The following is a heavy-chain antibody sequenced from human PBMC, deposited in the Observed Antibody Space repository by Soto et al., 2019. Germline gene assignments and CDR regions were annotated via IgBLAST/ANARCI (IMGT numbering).Heavy chain of an antibody. D-gene: IGHD6-19*01. CDR1: GFTFSSYA. Sequence: EVQLLESGGGLVQPGGSLRLSCAASGFTFSSYAMSWVRQAPGKGLEWVSTISGSGGSAYYADSGKGRFTISRDNSKNXLYLQMNSPRAEDTAVYYCAKREYSSVWYVGYFAYWGQGTLVTVSS. J-gene: IGHJ4*02. CDR2: ISGSGGSA. V-gene: IGHV3-23*01. CDR3: AKREYSSVWYVGYFAY.